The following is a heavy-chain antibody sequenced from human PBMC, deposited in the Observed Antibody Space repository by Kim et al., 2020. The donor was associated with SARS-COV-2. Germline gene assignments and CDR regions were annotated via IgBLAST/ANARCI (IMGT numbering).Heavy chain of an antibody. J-gene: IGHJ6*02. Sequence: GGSLRLSCAASGFTFSSYSMNWVRQAPGKGLEWVAYISSSSSTIYYADSVKGRFTISINNAKNSLYLQMNSLRDEDTAVYYCARVRLYDWLYYYYYGMDVWGQGTTVTVSS. CDR3: ARVRLYDWLYYYYYGMDV. CDR1: GFTFSSYS. V-gene: IGHV3-48*02. D-gene: IGHD3-9*01. CDR2: ISSSSSTI.